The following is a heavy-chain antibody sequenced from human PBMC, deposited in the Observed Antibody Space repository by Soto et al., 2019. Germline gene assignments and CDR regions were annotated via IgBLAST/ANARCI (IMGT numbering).Heavy chain of an antibody. J-gene: IGHJ3*02. V-gene: IGHV3-53*01. CDR2: IYSGGSI. CDR3: ASRILVSDAFDI. Sequence: GGSLRLSCAASGFTVSNNLMAWVRQAPGKGLEWVSVIYSGGSIYYADSVKGRFTSSRDNSQNTMYLQMNSLRAEDTALYYCASRILVSDAFDIWGQGTMVTV. CDR1: GFTVSNNL. D-gene: IGHD3-3*02.